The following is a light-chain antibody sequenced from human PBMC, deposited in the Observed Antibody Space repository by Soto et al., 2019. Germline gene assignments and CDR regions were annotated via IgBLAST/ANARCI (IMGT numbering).Light chain of an antibody. V-gene: IGLV2-14*01. Sequence: QSVLTQPASVSGCPGQSITISCTGTSSDVGGYHYVSWYQQLPGKAPKLMIYEVTKRPSGVSNRFSGSKSDNTASLTISGLQAEDEADYYCSAYTTRSAVFGTGTKVTVL. CDR1: SSDVGGYHY. CDR2: EVT. CDR3: SAYTTRSAV. J-gene: IGLJ1*01.